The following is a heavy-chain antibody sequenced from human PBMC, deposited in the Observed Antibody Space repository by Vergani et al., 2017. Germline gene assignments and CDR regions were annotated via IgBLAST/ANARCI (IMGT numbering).Heavy chain of an antibody. CDR1: GFTFSSYA. V-gene: IGHV3-23*01. CDR2: ISGSGGST. J-gene: IGHJ4*02. CDR3: ARDSVRLWDY. D-gene: IGHD3-16*01. Sequence: EVQLLESGGGLVQPGGSLRLSCAASGFTFSSYAMSWVRQAPGKGLEWVSAISGSGGSTYYADSVKGRFTISRDNAKNSLYLQMNSLRAEDTAVYYCARDSVRLWDYWGQGTLVTVSS.